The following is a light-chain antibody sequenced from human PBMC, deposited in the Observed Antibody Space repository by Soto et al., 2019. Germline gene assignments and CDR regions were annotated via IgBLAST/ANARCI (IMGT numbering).Light chain of an antibody. CDR2: GAS. J-gene: IGKJ3*01. CDR1: QSVGSY. V-gene: IGKV3-11*01. Sequence: EIVLTQSPATLSLSPGERATLSCRASQSVGSYLAWYQQKPGQAPRLLIYGASNRAPGIPARFSGSGSGTDFTLTISSLEPEDFAVYYCQQYGRSPFTFGPGTKVDIK. CDR3: QQYGRSPFT.